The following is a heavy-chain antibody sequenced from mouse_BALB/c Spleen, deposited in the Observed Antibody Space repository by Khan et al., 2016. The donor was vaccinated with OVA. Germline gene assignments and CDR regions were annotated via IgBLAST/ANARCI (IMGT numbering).Heavy chain of an antibody. CDR1: GYTFTNYG. Sequence: QIQLVQSGPELKKPGETVKISCKASGYTFTNYGMNWVRQAPGKGLKWMGWINTSTAEPTYADDFRGRFAFSLETSASTAYLQINNLKDEDTATYFCARVGYSGTMDYWGQGTSVTVSS. D-gene: IGHD2-14*01. V-gene: IGHV9-3-1*01. J-gene: IGHJ4*01. CDR2: INTSTAEP. CDR3: ARVGYSGTMDY.